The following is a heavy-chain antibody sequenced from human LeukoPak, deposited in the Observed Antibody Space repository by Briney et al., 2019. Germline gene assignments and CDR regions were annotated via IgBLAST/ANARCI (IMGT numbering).Heavy chain of an antibody. CDR1: GYTFTSYG. J-gene: IGHJ5*02. V-gene: IGHV1-18*01. CDR3: ARDPHYYYDSSGYFPNWFDP. CDR2: ISAYNGNT. Sequence: ASVKVSCKASGYTFTSYGISWVRQAPGHGLEWMGWISAYNGNTNYAQKLQGRVTMTTDTSTSTAYMELRSLRSDDTAVYYCARDPHYYYDSSGYFPNWFDPWGQGTLVTVSS. D-gene: IGHD3-22*01.